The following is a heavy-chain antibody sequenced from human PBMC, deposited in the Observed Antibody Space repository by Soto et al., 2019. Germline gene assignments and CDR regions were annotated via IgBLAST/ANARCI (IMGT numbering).Heavy chain of an antibody. CDR2: VIPIFGAA. CDR3: AGVPVPDGSSGSNYWYFGL. J-gene: IGHJ2*01. CDR1: GGTFSSYA. V-gene: IGHV1-69*12. D-gene: IGHD6-13*01. Sequence: QVQLVQSGAEVKKTGSSVKVSCKASGGTFSSYAISWVRQAPGQGLEWMGGVIPIFGAANYEQKFQGSVTITADEHTRPACIEPSRLGSETTAVYYCAGVPVPDGSSGSNYWYFGLRGSGTLVTVSS.